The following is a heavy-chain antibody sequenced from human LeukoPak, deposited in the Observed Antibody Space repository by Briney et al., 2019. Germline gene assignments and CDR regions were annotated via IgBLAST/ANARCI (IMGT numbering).Heavy chain of an antibody. CDR1: GGSIRNYF. CDR2: FYYSDST. D-gene: IGHD6-25*01. CDR3: ARFPASAEYRHYYHMDV. V-gene: IGHV4-59*01. J-gene: IGHJ6*03. Sequence: PSETLYLTCTVSGGSIRNYFWSWIRQPPGKGLESIAYFYYSDSTNYNPSLKSRLSVSVDTSRNQFSLKLSSVTAADTGVYYCARFPASAEYRHYYHMDVWGKGTTVTVSS.